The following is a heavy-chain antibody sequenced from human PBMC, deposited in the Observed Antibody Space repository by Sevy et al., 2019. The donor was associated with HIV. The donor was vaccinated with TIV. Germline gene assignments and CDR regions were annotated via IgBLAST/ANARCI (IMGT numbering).Heavy chain of an antibody. D-gene: IGHD3-16*02. CDR3: ARDVSGGERLGQLSAYFDY. Sequence: GGSLRLSCAASGFPFTTYAVHWVRQAPGKGLEWLAVISFNGGNKFYADSVRGRFTISRDNSENTMYLQMNSLRVEDMAMYYCARDVSGGERLGQLSAYFDYWGQGTLVTVSS. V-gene: IGHV3-30-3*01. CDR2: ISFNGGNK. CDR1: GFPFTTYA. J-gene: IGHJ4*02.